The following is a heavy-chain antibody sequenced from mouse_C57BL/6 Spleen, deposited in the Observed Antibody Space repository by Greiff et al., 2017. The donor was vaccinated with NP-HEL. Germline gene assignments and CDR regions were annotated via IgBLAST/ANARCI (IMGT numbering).Heavy chain of an antibody. V-gene: IGHV1-82*01. J-gene: IGHJ2*01. D-gene: IGHD6-5*01. Sequence: VQLQQSGPELVKPGASVKISCKASGYAFSSSWMNWVKQRPGQGLEWIGRIYPGDGDTNYNGKFKGKATLTADKSSSTAYMQLSSLTSEDSAVYFCATRSLSVALDYWGQGTTLTVSS. CDR3: ATRSLSVALDY. CDR2: IYPGDGDT. CDR1: GYAFSSSW.